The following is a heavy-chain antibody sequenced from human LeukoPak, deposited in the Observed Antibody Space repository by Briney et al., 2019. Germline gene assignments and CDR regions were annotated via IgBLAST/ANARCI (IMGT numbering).Heavy chain of an antibody. V-gene: IGHV4-59*01. CDR2: IYYSGST. D-gene: IGHD5-24*01. CDR3: ARDGTEEMWPYYFDY. CDR1: GGSMSSYY. J-gene: IGHJ4*02. Sequence: SETLSLTCTVSGGSMSSYYWSWIRQPPGKGLEWLGYIYYSGSTNYNPSLKSRVTISVDTSKNQFSPKLSSVTAADTAVYYCARDGTEEMWPYYFDYWGQGTLVTVSS.